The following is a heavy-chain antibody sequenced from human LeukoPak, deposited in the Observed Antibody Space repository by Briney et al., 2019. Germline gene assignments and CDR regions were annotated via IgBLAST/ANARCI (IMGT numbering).Heavy chain of an antibody. D-gene: IGHD2-21*01. CDR1: GFTFSGYW. Sequence: GGSLRLSCAASGFTFSGYWMTWVRQAPGKGLEWVANIKQDGGEKYYVDSVKGRFTISRDNAKNSLYLQMNSLRAEDRAMYYCARDQTDSYQGYHYWGQGSLVTVSS. CDR3: ARDQTDSYQGYHY. CDR2: IKQDGGEK. J-gene: IGHJ4*02. V-gene: IGHV3-7*01.